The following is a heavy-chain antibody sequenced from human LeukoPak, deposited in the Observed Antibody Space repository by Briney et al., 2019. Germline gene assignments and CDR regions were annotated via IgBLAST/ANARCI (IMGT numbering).Heavy chain of an antibody. D-gene: IGHD6-13*01. Sequence: GESLKTSCKGSGYSFTTYWIAWVRQMPGKGLEWMGIIYPGDSDTRYSPSFQGQVTISADKSISTAYLQWSSLKASDTAVYYCAKSGGDGSTWSSVYGMGVWGQGTTVTVSS. J-gene: IGHJ6*02. CDR1: GYSFTTYW. V-gene: IGHV5-51*01. CDR3: AKSGGDGSTWSSVYGMGV. CDR2: IYPGDSDT.